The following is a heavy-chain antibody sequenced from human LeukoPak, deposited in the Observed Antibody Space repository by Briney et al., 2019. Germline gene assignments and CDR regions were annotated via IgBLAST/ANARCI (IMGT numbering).Heavy chain of an antibody. CDR2: IRSKAYGGTT. CDR1: GFTFGDYV. CDR3: ARDGDTVLTRGYYYYMDV. J-gene: IGHJ6*03. Sequence: GGSLRLSCTASGFTFGDYVMSWVRQAPGKGLEWVGFIRSKAYGGTTKNAASVKGRFTISRDDSRSIAYLQMNSLRAEDTAVYYCARDGDTVLTRGYYYYMDVWGKGTTVTVSS. D-gene: IGHD4-23*01. V-gene: IGHV3-49*04.